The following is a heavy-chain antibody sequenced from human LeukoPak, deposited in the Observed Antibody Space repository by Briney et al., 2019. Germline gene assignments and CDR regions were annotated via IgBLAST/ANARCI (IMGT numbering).Heavy chain of an antibody. V-gene: IGHV3-30-3*01. J-gene: IGHJ4*02. CDR3: ARDLDTAMVRGIDY. CDR1: GFTFSSHW. Sequence: GGSLRLSCAASGFTFSSHWMTWVRQAPGKGLEWVAVISYDGSNKYYADSVKGRFTISRDNSKNTLYLQMNSLRAEDTAVYYCARDLDTAMVRGIDYWGQGTLVTVS. CDR2: ISYDGSNK. D-gene: IGHD5-18*01.